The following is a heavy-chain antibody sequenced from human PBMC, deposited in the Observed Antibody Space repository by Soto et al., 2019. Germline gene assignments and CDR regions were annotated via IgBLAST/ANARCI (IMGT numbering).Heavy chain of an antibody. J-gene: IGHJ3*02. CDR3: ARSHLSHGAFDI. Sequence: GLSLKISGEGCGCSVSSYWIAWVRQMPGKGLEWMGIIYPGDSDTRYSPSFQGQVTISADKSISTAYLQWSSLKASDTAMYYCARSHLSHGAFDIWGQGTMVTVSS. CDR2: IYPGDSDT. CDR1: GCSVSSYW. V-gene: IGHV5-51*01.